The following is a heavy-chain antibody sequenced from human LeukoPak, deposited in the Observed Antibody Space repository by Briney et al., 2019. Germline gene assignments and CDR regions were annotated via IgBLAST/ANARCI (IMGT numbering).Heavy chain of an antibody. CDR2: ISGSGSGSAGNT. Sequence: GGSLRLSCAASGFTFSSYAVSWVRQAPGKGLEWVSPISGSGSGSAGNTYYADSVKGRFTISRDNSENTLYLQMNSLRAEDTAIYYCNYDFWSGYNRLDYWGQGTLVTVSS. CDR3: NYDFWSGYNRLDY. V-gene: IGHV3-23*01. D-gene: IGHD3-3*01. CDR1: GFTFSSYA. J-gene: IGHJ4*02.